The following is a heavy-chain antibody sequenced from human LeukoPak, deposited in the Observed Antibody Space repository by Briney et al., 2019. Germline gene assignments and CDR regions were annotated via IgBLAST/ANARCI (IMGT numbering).Heavy chain of an antibody. CDR2: IGPHSTFT. CDR3: VREGEGPLSKDFDY. D-gene: IGHD2-21*01. CDR1: GFTFTYHY. J-gene: IGHJ4*02. Sequence: ASVKVSCKSSGFTFTYHYIHWVRQAPGQGLEWMGYIGPHSTFTSSPQEFQGRVTMTRDTSMTTAYMELTRLTSDDTAVYYCVREGEGPLSKDFDYWGQGTLVTVSS. V-gene: IGHV1-2*02.